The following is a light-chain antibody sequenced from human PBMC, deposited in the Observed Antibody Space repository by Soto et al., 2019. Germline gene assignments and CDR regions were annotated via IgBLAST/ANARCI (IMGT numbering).Light chain of an antibody. V-gene: IGKV1-6*02. CDR3: LQDINYPWT. CDR2: CAS. Sequence: IQMTQSPSSLSASVGDRVTITFLASQGIRSDLGWYQQKPVKPPKVLIYCASNLQSGVPPRFSGSGSGTDFTLAISSLQPEDSATYYCLQDINYPWTFGQGTKVDIK. J-gene: IGKJ1*01. CDR1: QGIRSD.